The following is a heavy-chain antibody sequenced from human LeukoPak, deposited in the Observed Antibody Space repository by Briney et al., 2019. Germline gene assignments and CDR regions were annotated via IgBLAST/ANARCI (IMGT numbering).Heavy chain of an antibody. Sequence: VASVKVSCKASGYTFTSYAMNCVRQAPGQGLEWMGWINTNTENPTYTQGFTGRFVFSLDTSVSTAYLQISSLKAEDTAVYYCTTSNPLLWFGELTCFVYWGEGTLVTISS. D-gene: IGHD3-10*01. V-gene: IGHV7-4-1*02. J-gene: IGHJ4*02. CDR1: GYTFTSYA. CDR3: TTSNPLLWFGELTCFVY. CDR2: INTNTENP.